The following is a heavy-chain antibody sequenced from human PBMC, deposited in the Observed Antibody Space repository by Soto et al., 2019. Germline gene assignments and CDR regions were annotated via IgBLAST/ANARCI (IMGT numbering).Heavy chain of an antibody. CDR3: ARVMMGDSGDAFDI. CDR1: GGSISSSNW. D-gene: IGHD2-21*02. Sequence: PSETLSLTCAVSGGSISSSNWCSWVRQSPGKGLEWIGEIHHSGSTNYNTSLKSRVTISVDKSKNQFSLKLSSVTVADTAVYYCARVMMGDSGDAFDIWGQGKMVTVSS. J-gene: IGHJ3*02. V-gene: IGHV4-4*02. CDR2: IHHSGST.